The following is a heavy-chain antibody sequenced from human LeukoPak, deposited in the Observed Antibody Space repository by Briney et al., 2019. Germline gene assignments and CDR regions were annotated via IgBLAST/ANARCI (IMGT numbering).Heavy chain of an antibody. CDR2: AYYRSKWFY. CDR1: GDSVSSNGVA. CDR3: ARVAAPGPLYYYGMDV. D-gene: IGHD6-13*01. J-gene: IGHJ6*04. V-gene: IGHV6-1*01. Sequence: SQTLSLTCAISGDSVSSNGVAWNWIRQSPSRGLERLGRAYYRSKWFYDYAVSVKSRIIINSDTSKNQFSLQLNSVTPEDTAVYYCARVAAPGPLYYYGMDVWGNGTTVTVSS.